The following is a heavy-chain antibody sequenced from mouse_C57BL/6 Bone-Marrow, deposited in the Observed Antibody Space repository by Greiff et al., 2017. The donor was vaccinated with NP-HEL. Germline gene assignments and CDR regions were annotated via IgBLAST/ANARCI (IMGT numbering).Heavy chain of an antibody. CDR2: IRSKSNNYAT. Sequence: EVPLVASGGGLVQPKGSLQLSCAASGFSFNTYAMNWVRQAPGTGLEWVARIRSKSNNYATYYADSVKDRFTISRDDSESMLYLQMNNLKTEDTAMYYCVRSTVVAYYYAMDYWGQGTSVTVSS. D-gene: IGHD1-1*01. CDR1: GFSFNTYA. V-gene: IGHV10-1*01. J-gene: IGHJ4*01. CDR3: VRSTVVAYYYAMDY.